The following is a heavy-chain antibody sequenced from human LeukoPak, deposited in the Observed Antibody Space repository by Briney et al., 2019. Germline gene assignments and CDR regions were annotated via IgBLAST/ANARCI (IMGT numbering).Heavy chain of an antibody. J-gene: IGHJ4*02. Sequence: ASVKVSCKVSGYTLTELSMHWVRQAPGKGLEWMGGFDPEDGETIYAQKFQGRVTMTEDTSTDTAYMELRSLRSDDTAVYYCARGNLYTAMIPLYYFDYWGQGTLVTVSS. D-gene: IGHD5-18*01. CDR2: FDPEDGET. V-gene: IGHV1-24*01. CDR1: GYTLTELS. CDR3: ARGNLYTAMIPLYYFDY.